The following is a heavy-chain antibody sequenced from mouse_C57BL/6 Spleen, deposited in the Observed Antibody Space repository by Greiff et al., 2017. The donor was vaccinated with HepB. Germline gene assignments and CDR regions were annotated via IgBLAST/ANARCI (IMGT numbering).Heavy chain of an antibody. D-gene: IGHD2-1*01. J-gene: IGHJ3*01. CDR3: TTHYGNCPWFAY. V-gene: IGHV14-1*01. CDR1: GFNIKDYY. CDR2: IDPEDGDT. Sequence: EVQLQQSGAELVRPGASVKLSCTASGFNIKDYYMHWVKQRPEQGLEWIGRIDPEDGDTEYAPKFQGKATMTADTSSNTAYLQLSSLTSEDTAVYYCTTHYGNCPWFAYWGQGTLVTVSA.